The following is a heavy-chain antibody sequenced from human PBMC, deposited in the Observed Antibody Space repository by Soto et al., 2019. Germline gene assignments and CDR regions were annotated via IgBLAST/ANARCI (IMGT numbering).Heavy chain of an antibody. Sequence: QVQLVQSGAEVKKPGASVKVSCKASGYTFTSYYMHWVRQAPGQGLEWMGIINPSGGSTSYAQKFRGGFPKTRDTSTGKVYMELSSLRSEDTAVYYCARGEGYSYGAPSGYGMAVWGQGTTFTVSS. CDR1: GYTFTSYY. CDR3: ARGEGYSYGAPSGYGMAV. D-gene: IGHD5-18*01. CDR2: INPSGGST. V-gene: IGHV1-46*01. J-gene: IGHJ6*02.